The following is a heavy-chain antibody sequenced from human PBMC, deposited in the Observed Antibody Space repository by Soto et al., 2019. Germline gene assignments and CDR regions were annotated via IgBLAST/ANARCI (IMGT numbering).Heavy chain of an antibody. CDR2: INPSGGST. V-gene: IGHV1-46*03. Sequence: ASVKVSCKASGYTFTSYYMHWVRQAPGQGLEWMGIINPSGGSTSYAQKFQGRVTMTRDTSTSTVYMELSSLRSEDTAVYYCARAAPWSRTVSYFDYWGQGTLVTVSS. D-gene: IGHD2-2*01. CDR3: ARAAPWSRTVSYFDY. J-gene: IGHJ4*02. CDR1: GYTFTSYY.